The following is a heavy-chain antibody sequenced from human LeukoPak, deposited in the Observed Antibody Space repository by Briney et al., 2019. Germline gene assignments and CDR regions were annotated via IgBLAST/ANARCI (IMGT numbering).Heavy chain of an antibody. D-gene: IGHD3-22*01. CDR2: IYYSGST. CDR3: ASPYYYDSSGYYGY. V-gene: IGHV4-39*01. CDR1: GGSISSSSYY. J-gene: IGHJ4*02. Sequence: SEALSLPCTVSGGSISSSSYYWGWIRQPPGKGLEWIGSIYYSGSTYYNPSLKSRVTISVDTSKNQFSLKLSSVTAADTAVYYCASPYYYDSSGYYGYWGQGTLVTVSS.